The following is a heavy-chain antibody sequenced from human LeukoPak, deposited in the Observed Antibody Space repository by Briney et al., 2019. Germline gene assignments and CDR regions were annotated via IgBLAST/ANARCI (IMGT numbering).Heavy chain of an antibody. CDR2: IYSGGST. D-gene: IGHD2-21*02. CDR3: ARAYCGGDCYWYYFDY. CDR1: GFTVSSNY. J-gene: IGHJ4*02. Sequence: GGSLGLSCAAAGFTVSSNYMSWVRQAPGKGLEWVSVIYSGGSTYYADSVKGRFTISRDNSKNTLYLQMNSLRAEDTAVYYCARAYCGGDCYWYYFDYWGQGTLVTVSS. V-gene: IGHV3-53*01.